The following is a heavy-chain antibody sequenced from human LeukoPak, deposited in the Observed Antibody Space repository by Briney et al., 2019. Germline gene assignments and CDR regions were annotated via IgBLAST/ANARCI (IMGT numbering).Heavy chain of an antibody. CDR2: ISGSGGST. Sequence: GGSLRLSCAASGFTFSSYAMSWVRQAPGKGLEWVSAISGSGGSTYYADSVKGRFTISRDNSKNTLYLQMNSLRAEDTAVYCCANAGQFDYFDYWGQGTLVTVSS. V-gene: IGHV3-23*01. CDR1: GFTFSSYA. J-gene: IGHJ4*02. CDR3: ANAGQFDYFDY. D-gene: IGHD5-24*01.